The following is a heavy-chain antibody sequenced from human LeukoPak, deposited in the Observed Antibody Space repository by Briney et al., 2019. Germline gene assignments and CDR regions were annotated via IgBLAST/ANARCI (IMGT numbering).Heavy chain of an antibody. J-gene: IGHJ6*03. CDR3: ARLNYYYGSGSSSGYYYYYMDV. CDR1: GGSISSYY. D-gene: IGHD3-10*01. Sequence: SETLSLTCTVSGGSISSYYWSWIRQPAGKGLEWIGRIYTSGSTYYNPSLKSRVTISVDTSKNQFSLKLSSVTAADTAVYYCARLNYYYGSGSSSGYYYYYMDVWGKGTTVTVSS. CDR2: IYTSGST. V-gene: IGHV4-4*07.